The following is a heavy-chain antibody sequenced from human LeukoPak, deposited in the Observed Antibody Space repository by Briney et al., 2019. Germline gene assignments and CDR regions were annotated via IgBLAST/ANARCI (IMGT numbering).Heavy chain of an antibody. V-gene: IGHV3-21*01. Sequence: GGSLRLSCASSGFTFSSYSMNWVRQAPGKGLEWVSSISSSSSYIYYADSVKGRFTISRDNAKNSLYLQMNSLRAEDTAVYYCAREVKYNWEGLDYWGQGTLVTVSS. CDR1: GFTFSSYS. CDR3: AREVKYNWEGLDY. D-gene: IGHD1-20*01. J-gene: IGHJ4*02. CDR2: ISSSSSYI.